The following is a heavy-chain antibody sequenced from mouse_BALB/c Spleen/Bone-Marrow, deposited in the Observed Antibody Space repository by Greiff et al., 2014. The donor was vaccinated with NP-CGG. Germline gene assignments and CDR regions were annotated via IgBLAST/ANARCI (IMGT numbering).Heavy chain of an antibody. CDR2: IYPGDLNT. V-gene: IGHV1S56*01. CDR3: VREDYGSVSFDY. D-gene: IGHD1-1*01. J-gene: IGHJ2*01. CDR1: GYTFTTYY. Sequence: VKLQESGPELVKPGASVRISCKVSGYTFTTYYLHWVKQRPGQGLEWIGWIYPGDLNTKYNEQFKATATLTADKSSGTAYMQLSSLTSEDSAVYFCVREDYGSVSFDYWGQGTTLTVSS.